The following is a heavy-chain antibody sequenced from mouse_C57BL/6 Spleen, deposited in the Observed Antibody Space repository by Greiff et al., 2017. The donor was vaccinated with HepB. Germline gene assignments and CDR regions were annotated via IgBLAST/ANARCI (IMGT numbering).Heavy chain of an antibody. CDR3: ARPGYGNYYFDY. CDR2: ISSGSSTI. Sequence: EVKLVESGGGLVKPGGSLKLSCAASGFTFSDYGMHWVRQAPEKGLEWVAYISSGSSTIYYAGTVKGRFTISRDNAKNTLFLQMTSLRSEDTAMYYCARPGYGNYYFDYWGQGTTLTVSS. CDR1: GFTFSDYG. V-gene: IGHV5-17*01. J-gene: IGHJ2*01. D-gene: IGHD2-10*02.